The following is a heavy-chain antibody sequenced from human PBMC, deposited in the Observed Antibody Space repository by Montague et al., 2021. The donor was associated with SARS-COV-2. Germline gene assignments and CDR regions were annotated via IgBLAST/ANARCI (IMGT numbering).Heavy chain of an antibody. Sequence: SETLSLTCTVSSDSVSSGKYFWTWIRQPPGKGLEWIGYIFYTGSANYNPSLKSRVTISVDTSNNQFPLKLKSMSAADTAVYYCARVGEYLGVYWGQGILVTVSS. CDR2: IFYTGSA. CDR1: SDSVSSGKYF. V-gene: IGHV4-61*01. J-gene: IGHJ4*02. CDR3: ARVGEYLGVY. D-gene: IGHD3-16*01.